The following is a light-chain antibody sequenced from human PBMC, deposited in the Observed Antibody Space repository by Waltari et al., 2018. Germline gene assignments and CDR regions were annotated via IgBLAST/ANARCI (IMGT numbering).Light chain of an antibody. V-gene: IGKV4-1*01. CDR3: QQSYLTPRT. CDR1: ESVLHSPNNKNY. CDR2: WAS. Sequence: DIVMTQSPESLAVSLGEMATIACESSESVLHSPNNKNYLAWYQQKPGQAPKLLIYWASTRESGVPDRFSASGSATDFTLTISSLQAEDVAVYYCQQSYLTPRTFGGGTRVEIK. J-gene: IGKJ4*01.